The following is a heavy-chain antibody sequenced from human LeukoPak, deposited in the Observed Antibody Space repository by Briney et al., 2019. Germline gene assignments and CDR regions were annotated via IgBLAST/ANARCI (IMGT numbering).Heavy chain of an antibody. CDR2: IYYSGST. D-gene: IGHD3-22*01. CDR1: GGSISSSSYY. J-gene: IGHJ4*02. Sequence: KPSETLSLTCTVSGGSISSSSYYWGWIRQPPGKGLEWIGSIYYSGSTYYNPSLKSRVTISVDTSKNQFSLKLSSVTAADTAVYYCARQYYYDSSGYSYWGQGTLVTVSS. CDR3: ARQYYYDSSGYSY. V-gene: IGHV4-39*01.